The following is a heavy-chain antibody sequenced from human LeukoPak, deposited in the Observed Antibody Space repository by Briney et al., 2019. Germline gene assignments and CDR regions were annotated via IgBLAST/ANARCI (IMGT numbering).Heavy chain of an antibody. CDR1: GFTFSSYS. D-gene: IGHD1-26*01. J-gene: IGHJ4*02. V-gene: IGHV3-21*01. Sequence: GGSLRLSCAASGFTFSSYSMTWVRQAPGKGLEWVSSISSSSSYIYYADSVKGRFTISRDNAKNSLYLQMNSLRAEDTAVYYCAGDPGVGEPPNEFDYWGQGTLVTVSS. CDR2: ISSSSSYI. CDR3: AGDPGVGEPPNEFDY.